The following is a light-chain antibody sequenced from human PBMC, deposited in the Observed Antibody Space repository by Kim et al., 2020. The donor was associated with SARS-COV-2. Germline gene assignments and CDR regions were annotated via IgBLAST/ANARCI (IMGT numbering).Light chain of an antibody. V-gene: IGKV1-39*01. J-gene: IGKJ1*01. CDR1: QSIITY. Sequence: DIQMTQSPSSLSASVGDTVTITCRASQSIITYVNWYQHKSGKAPELLIYGASSLKRGGPSRFSGSGSGTDFTLTISSLQPDDFAAYYCQQSYSPPHMFGQGTKVDIK. CDR3: QQSYSPPHM. CDR2: GAS.